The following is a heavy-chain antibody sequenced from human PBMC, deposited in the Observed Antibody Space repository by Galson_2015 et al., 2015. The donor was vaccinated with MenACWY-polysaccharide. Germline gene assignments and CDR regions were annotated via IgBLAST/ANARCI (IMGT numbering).Heavy chain of an antibody. CDR1: GFTFSSYA. Sequence: SLRLSCAASGFTFSSYAMSWVRQAPGKGLEWVSAISGSGGSTYYADSVKGRFTISRDNSKNTLYLQMNSLRAEDTAVYYCAKASIAAASHYYYGMDVWGQGTTVTVSS. D-gene: IGHD6-13*01. J-gene: IGHJ6*02. CDR2: ISGSGGST. CDR3: AKASIAAASHYYYGMDV. V-gene: IGHV3-23*01.